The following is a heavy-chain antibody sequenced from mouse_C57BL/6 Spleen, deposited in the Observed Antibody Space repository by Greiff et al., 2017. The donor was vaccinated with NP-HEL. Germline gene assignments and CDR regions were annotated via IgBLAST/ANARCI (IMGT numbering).Heavy chain of an antibody. CDR1: GYTFTSYW. J-gene: IGHJ2*01. CDR2: IHPNSGST. D-gene: IGHD1-1*01. V-gene: IGHV1-64*01. Sequence: QVQLQQPGAELVKPGASVKLSCKASGYTFTSYWMHWVKQRPGQGLEWIGMIHPNSGSTNYNEKFKSKATLTVDKSSSTAYMQLSSLTSEDSAVYYCARDRVTTVPYYFDYWGQGTTLTVSS. CDR3: ARDRVTTVPYYFDY.